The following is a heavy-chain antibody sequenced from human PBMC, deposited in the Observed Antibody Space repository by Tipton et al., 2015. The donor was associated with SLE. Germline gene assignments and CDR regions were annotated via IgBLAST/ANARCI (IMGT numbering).Heavy chain of an antibody. CDR1: GGSVSFGSDF. CDR3: AREFLNPVTTVHYYFDL. CDR2: FHYSGAP. D-gene: IGHD4-11*01. Sequence: TLSLTCNVSGGSVSFGSDFWGWIRQPPGKGLEWIGSFHYSGAPYSNPSLKSRVTMSLDTSKNQISLKLRSVTVADTAVYYCAREFLNPVTTVHYYFDLWGRGTLVTVSS. V-gene: IGHV4-39*07. J-gene: IGHJ2*01.